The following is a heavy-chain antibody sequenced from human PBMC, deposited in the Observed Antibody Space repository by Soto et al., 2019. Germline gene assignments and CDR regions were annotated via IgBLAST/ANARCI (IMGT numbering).Heavy chain of an antibody. Sequence: EVRLLESGGGLVQPGGSLRLSCAASGFTFSSYAMTWVRQAPGKGLEWVSVISGSGGSTYYADSVKGRFTISRDNFKKMFYLEINSLRAEDAAAYYCAKAISMLVVVIKTWGQGTLVSVSS. V-gene: IGHV3-23*01. CDR1: GFTFSSYA. D-gene: IGHD3-22*01. CDR2: ISGSGGST. CDR3: AKAISMLVVVIKT. J-gene: IGHJ5*02.